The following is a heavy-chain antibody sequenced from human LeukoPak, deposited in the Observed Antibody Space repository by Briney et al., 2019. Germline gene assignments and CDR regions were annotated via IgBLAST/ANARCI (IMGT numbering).Heavy chain of an antibody. D-gene: IGHD6-19*01. J-gene: IGHJ4*02. CDR2: VYYSGAT. V-gene: IGHV4-59*08. CDR1: GGSISAYY. CDR3: ARRVAVTGIYCFDL. Sequence: SEMLSLTCTVSGGSISAYYWSWIRQPPGEGLEWIGYVYYSGATNYNPSLKSRVTISLETSKNQFSLRLSSVTAADTAVYYCARRVAVTGIYCFDLWGQGTPVTVSS.